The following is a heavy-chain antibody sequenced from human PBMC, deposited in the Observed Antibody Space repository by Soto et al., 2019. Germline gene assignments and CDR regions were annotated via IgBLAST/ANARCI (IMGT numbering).Heavy chain of an antibody. CDR1: GLRFYIAG. V-gene: IGHV3-15*07. J-gene: IGHJ4*01. CDR3: TADSYSTMIVVGFAY. D-gene: IGHD3-22*01. Sequence: PGGSLKLSCAASGLRFYIAGVAGVCQTKGKGLEWVGRIKSKIDGGTTDFAAPVKGRFAISRDDSQNMVYLQMTSLKIEDTAVYFCTADSYSTMIVVGFAYRGHGTLVTVSS. CDR2: IKSKIDGGTT.